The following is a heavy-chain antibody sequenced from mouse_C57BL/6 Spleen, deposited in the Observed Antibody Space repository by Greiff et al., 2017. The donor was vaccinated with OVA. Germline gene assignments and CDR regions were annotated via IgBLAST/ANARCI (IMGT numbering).Heavy chain of an antibody. CDR3: ARVLRSPGYAMDY. V-gene: IGHV1-52*01. CDR2: IDPSDSET. J-gene: IGHJ4*01. Sequence: VQLQQPGAELVRPGSSVKLSCKASGYTFTSYWMHWVKQRPIQGLEWIGNIDPSDSETHYNQKFKDKATLTVDKSSSTAYMQLSSLTSEDSAVYYCARVLRSPGYAMDYWGKGTSVTVSS. D-gene: IGHD1-1*01. CDR1: GYTFTSYW.